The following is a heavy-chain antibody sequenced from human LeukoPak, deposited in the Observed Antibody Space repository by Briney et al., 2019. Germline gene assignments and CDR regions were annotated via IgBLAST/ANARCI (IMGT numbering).Heavy chain of an antibody. V-gene: IGHV3-30-3*01. CDR2: ISYDGSNK. CDR1: GFSFGSYA. D-gene: IGHD6-6*01. J-gene: IGHJ4*02. Sequence: GGSLRLSCAASGFSFGSYAMHWVRQAPGKGLEWVAVISYDGSNKYYADSVKGRVTISRDNSKNTLYLQMNSLRAEDTAVYYCARGIDSSSPEGIDYWGRGTLVTVSS. CDR3: ARGIDSSSPEGIDY.